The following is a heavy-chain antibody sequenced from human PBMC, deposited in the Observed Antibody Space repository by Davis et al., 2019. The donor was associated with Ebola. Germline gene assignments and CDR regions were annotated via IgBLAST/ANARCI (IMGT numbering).Heavy chain of an antibody. CDR2: ISDDGNKK. Sequence: GGSLRLSCAVSGFNFRTYGLHWVRQAPGKGLEWVAVISDDGNKKFYADSVKGRFTISRDNSRNTLYLQMNSLRTEDAAVYYCARDLKLGYCGGGNCFPNYLDSWGQGTLVTVSS. J-gene: IGHJ4*02. CDR1: GFNFRTYG. CDR3: ARDLKLGYCGGGNCFPNYLDS. D-gene: IGHD2-15*01. V-gene: IGHV3-30-3*01.